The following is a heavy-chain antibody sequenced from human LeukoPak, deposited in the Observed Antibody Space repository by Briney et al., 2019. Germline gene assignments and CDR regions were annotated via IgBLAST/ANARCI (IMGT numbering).Heavy chain of an antibody. CDR3: TIPDDYVWGSYRYPQDY. J-gene: IGHJ4*02. Sequence: GGSLRLSCAAPGFTFSNAWMSWVRQAPGKGLEWVGRIKSKTDGGTTDYAAPVKGRFTISGDDSKNTLYLQMNSLKTEDTAVYYCTIPDDYVWGSYRYPQDYWGQGTLVTVSS. CDR1: GFTFSNAW. V-gene: IGHV3-15*01. CDR2: IKSKTDGGTT. D-gene: IGHD3-16*02.